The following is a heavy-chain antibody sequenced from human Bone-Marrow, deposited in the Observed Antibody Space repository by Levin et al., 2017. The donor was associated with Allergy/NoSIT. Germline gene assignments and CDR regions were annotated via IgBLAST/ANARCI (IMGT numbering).Heavy chain of an antibody. CDR2: MTGTGGTI. J-gene: IGHJ4*02. CDR3: AKRQYSIATHPFDF. V-gene: IGHV3-23*01. Sequence: GSLRLSCSASGFIFGTYAMSWVRQAPGKGLEWISSMTGTGGTIYYADSVKGRFTISRDNSKNTLYLQMNALGAEDTARYYCAKRQYSIATHPFDFWGQGTLVTVSS. CDR1: GFIFGTYA. D-gene: IGHD4-11*01.